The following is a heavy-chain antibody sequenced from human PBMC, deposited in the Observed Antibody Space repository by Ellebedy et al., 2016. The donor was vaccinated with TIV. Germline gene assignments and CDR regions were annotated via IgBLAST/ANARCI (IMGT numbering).Heavy chain of an antibody. Sequence: GESLKISCAASGFTSSGMHWVRQAPGKGLEWAAFIRSDGSKKYYADSVKGRFTISRDYSKNTLDLQMNSLRVEDTALYYCVKGAYPVPTVMAVWGQGTMVIVSS. V-gene: IGHV3-30*02. CDR1: GFTSSG. D-gene: IGHD3-16*01. CDR3: VKGAYPVPTVMAV. J-gene: IGHJ6*02. CDR2: IRSDGSKK.